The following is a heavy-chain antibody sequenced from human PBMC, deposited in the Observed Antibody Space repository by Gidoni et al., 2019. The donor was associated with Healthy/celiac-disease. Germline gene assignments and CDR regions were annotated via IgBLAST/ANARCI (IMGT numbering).Heavy chain of an antibody. D-gene: IGHD2-21*02. Sequence: QVQLVESGGGVVQPGRSLVLSCAASGFTFSRYGLHWVRQAPGKGLEWVAVIWYDGSNKYYADSVKGRFTISRDNSKNTLYLQMNSLRAEDTAVYYCARERHIVVVTAIPASGGMDVWGQGTTVTVSS. J-gene: IGHJ6*02. CDR2: IWYDGSNK. V-gene: IGHV3-33*01. CDR1: GFTFSRYG. CDR3: ARERHIVVVTAIPASGGMDV.